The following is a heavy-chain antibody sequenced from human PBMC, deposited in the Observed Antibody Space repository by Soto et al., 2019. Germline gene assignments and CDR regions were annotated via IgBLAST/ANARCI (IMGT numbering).Heavy chain of an antibody. V-gene: IGHV3-53*01. CDR2: IYSGGST. J-gene: IGHJ6*02. Sequence: GGSLRLSCAASGFTVSSNYMSWVRHAPGKGLEWVSVIYSGGSTYYADSVKGRFTISRDNSKNTLYLQMNSLRAEDTAVYYCARFTSAPLGYYSSGMADTGQGSTVT. CDR1: GFTVSSNY. CDR3: ARFTSAPLGYYSSGMAD. D-gene: IGHD2-2*01.